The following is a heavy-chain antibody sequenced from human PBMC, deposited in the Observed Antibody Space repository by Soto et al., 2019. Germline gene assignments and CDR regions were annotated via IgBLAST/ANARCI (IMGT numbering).Heavy chain of an antibody. D-gene: IGHD2-21*01. Sequence: GESLKISCKGSGYTFSTYRIGWIRQMPGKGLEWMGIIYPGDSETRYSPSFQGQVTMSADKSNTTAYLQWSGLKASDTSMYYFARQRIKEAFDVFDIWGQGTMVTVSS. CDR1: GYTFSTYR. J-gene: IGHJ3*02. CDR3: ARQRIKEAFDVFDI. V-gene: IGHV5-51*01. CDR2: IYPGDSET.